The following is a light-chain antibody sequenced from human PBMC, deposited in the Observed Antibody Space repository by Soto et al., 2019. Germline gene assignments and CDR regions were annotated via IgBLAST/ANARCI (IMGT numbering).Light chain of an antibody. V-gene: IGLV2-11*01. CDR3: CSNAGRPDV. J-gene: IGLJ1*01. CDR1: SSDIGGYNY. CDR2: DVD. Sequence: QSVLTQPRSVSGSPGQSVAISCTGTSSDIGGYNYVSWYQQHPGKAPKVVIYDVDKRPSGVPDRFSGSKSGNTASLTISDLQAEDEADYYCCSNAGRPDVFGTGTRSPS.